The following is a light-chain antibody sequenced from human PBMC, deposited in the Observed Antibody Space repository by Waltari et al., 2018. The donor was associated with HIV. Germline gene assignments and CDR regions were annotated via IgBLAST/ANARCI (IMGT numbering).Light chain of an antibody. J-gene: IGLJ2*01. CDR3: AAWDDSLSGVV. CDR2: TNN. Sequence: QSVMTQPPSASGTPGQSVTISCSGSNSHIGNNPVNWYQQLPGTAPKLLIYTNNQRPSGVPDRFSGSRSGISASLAISGLQSEDEADYYCAAWDDSLSGVVFGGGTKLTVL. V-gene: IGLV1-44*01. CDR1: NSHIGNNP.